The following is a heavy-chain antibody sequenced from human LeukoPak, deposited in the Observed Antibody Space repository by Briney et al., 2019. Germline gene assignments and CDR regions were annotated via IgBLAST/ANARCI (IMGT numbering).Heavy chain of an antibody. V-gene: IGHV3-74*01. CDR2: INSDGSST. J-gene: IGHJ3*02. Sequence: GGSLRLSCAASGFTFSSYWMHWVRQAPGKGLVWVSRINSDGSSTSYADSVQGRFTISRDNVKNTLYLQLNSLRAEDTAVYYCPRDRRYYDSSGYRGRAFDIWGQGAMVTVSS. D-gene: IGHD3-22*01. CDR1: GFTFSSYW. CDR3: PRDRRYYDSSGYRGRAFDI.